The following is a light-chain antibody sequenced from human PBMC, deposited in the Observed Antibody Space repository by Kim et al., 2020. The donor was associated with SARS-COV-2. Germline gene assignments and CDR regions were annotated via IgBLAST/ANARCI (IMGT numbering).Light chain of an antibody. Sequence: ASVGARVTITCRASQSISSWLDWYQQKPGKATNLLIYDASSLESGVPSRFSGSGSGTEFTLTISSLQPDDFATYYCQQYKSYSITFGQGTRLEIK. CDR3: QQYKSYSIT. CDR1: QSISSW. CDR2: DAS. J-gene: IGKJ5*01. V-gene: IGKV1-5*01.